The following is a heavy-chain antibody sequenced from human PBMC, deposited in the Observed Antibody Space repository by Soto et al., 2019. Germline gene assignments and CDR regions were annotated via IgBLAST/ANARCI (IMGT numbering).Heavy chain of an antibody. Sequence: EVQLVESGGGLVQPGGSLRLSCAASGFIFSNYTMNWVRQAPGKGLEWISYISRSSSTIYYADSVKGRFTISRDNAKNSLYLQMNSLRDEDTAVYYCAGVRRAMATDPMHFDFWGQGTLVTVSS. V-gene: IGHV3-48*02. D-gene: IGHD5-12*01. CDR2: ISRSSSTI. CDR1: GFIFSNYT. J-gene: IGHJ4*02. CDR3: AGVRRAMATDPMHFDF.